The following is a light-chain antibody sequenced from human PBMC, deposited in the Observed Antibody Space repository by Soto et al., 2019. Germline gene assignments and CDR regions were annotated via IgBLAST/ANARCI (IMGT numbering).Light chain of an antibody. V-gene: IGLV1-47*01. CDR3: AVWDQSLTGWV. CDR2: RDG. Sequence: QSVLAQPPSASGTPGQSLTISCSGSSSNIGSYFVYWYQHLPGTAPKLLIFRDGQRPSGVPARFFGSKSGTSASLAITGLRSEDEADYYCAVWDQSLTGWVFGGGTKLTVL. CDR1: SSNIGSYF. J-gene: IGLJ3*02.